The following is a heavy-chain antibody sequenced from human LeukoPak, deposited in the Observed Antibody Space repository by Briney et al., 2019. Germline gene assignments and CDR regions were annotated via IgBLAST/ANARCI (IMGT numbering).Heavy chain of an antibody. J-gene: IGHJ6*03. D-gene: IGHD6-6*01. V-gene: IGHV1-69*05. Sequence: SVKVSCKASGGTFSSYAISWVRQAPGQGLEWMGGIIPIFGTANYAQKFQGRVTITTDESTSTAYMELSSLRSEDTAVYYCAREGEYSSSSGYYYYYIDVWGKGTTVTVSS. CDR2: IIPIFGTA. CDR3: AREGEYSSSSGYYYYYIDV. CDR1: GGTFSSYA.